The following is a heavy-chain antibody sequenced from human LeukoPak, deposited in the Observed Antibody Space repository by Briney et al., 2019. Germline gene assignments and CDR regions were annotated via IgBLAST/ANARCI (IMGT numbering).Heavy chain of an antibody. Sequence: TGGSLRLSCAASGFTVSSNFMSWVRQAPGKGLDWVSVIYSGGYTNYADSVKGRFTISRDNSKNTVFLQLSSLRVDDTAIYYCAKGTLKGSGSYSDYWGQGTLVTVSS. D-gene: IGHD3-10*01. CDR3: AKGTLKGSGSYSDY. J-gene: IGHJ4*02. CDR2: IYSGGYT. CDR1: GFTVSSNF. V-gene: IGHV3-53*01.